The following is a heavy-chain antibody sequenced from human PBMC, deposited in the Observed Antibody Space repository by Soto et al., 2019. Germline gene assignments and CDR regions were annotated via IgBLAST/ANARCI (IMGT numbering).Heavy chain of an antibody. Sequence: SETLSLTCTVSGGSISSYYWSWIRQPPGKGLEWIGYIYYSGSTNYNPSLKSRVTISVDTSKNQFSLKLSSVTAADTAVYYCARTSRLRYYDSSGYSRTEFYYCGQRTLVTVSS. CDR1: GGSISSYY. D-gene: IGHD3-22*01. CDR2: IYYSGST. CDR3: ARTSRLRYYDSSGYSRTEFYY. J-gene: IGHJ4*02. V-gene: IGHV4-59*01.